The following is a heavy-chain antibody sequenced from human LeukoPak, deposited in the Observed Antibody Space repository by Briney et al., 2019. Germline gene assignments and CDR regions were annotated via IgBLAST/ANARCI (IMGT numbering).Heavy chain of an antibody. J-gene: IGHJ3*02. CDR3: ARPVSSGSYSGAFDI. CDR2: VYYSGST. Sequence: SETLSLTCTVSGGSISSYYWSWIRQPPGKGLEWIGYVYYSGSTDYNPSLESRVTISVDTSKNHFSLKLNSVTAADTAVYYCARPVSSGSYSGAFDIWRQGTRVTVSS. D-gene: IGHD3-10*01. CDR1: GGSISSYY. V-gene: IGHV4-59*01.